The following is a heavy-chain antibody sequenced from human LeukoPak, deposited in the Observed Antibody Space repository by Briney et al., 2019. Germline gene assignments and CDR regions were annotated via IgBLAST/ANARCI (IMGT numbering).Heavy chain of an antibody. D-gene: IGHD6-19*01. V-gene: IGHV3-53*01. J-gene: IGHJ4*02. CDR1: GFTVSSNY. CDR2: IYSGGST. Sequence: GGSLRLSCAASGFTVSSNYMSWVRQAPGKGLEWVSVIYSGGSTYYADSVKGRFTISRDNSKNTLYLQMNSLRAEDTAVYYCARGTGVAVALFDYWGQGTLVTVSS. CDR3: ARGTGVAVALFDY.